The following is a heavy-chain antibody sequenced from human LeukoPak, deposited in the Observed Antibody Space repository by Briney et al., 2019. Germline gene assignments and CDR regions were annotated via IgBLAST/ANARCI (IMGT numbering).Heavy chain of an antibody. Sequence: PGGSLRLSCAASGFTFSNYAMSWVRQAPGKGLEWVSTISGSGGSTYHADSVKGRFTISRDNSKNTLYLQMNSLRAEDTAVYYCAKGASSSRDLDFPRYWGQGTLVTVSS. V-gene: IGHV3-23*01. CDR3: AKGASSSRDLDFPRY. CDR1: GFTFSNYA. CDR2: ISGSGGST. J-gene: IGHJ4*02. D-gene: IGHD6-13*01.